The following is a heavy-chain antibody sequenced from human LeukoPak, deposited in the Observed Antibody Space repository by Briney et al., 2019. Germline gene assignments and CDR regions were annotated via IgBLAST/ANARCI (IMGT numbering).Heavy chain of an antibody. V-gene: IGHV4-31*03. CDR1: GGSISSGNSY. CDR3: ARGYHDSSGYFDY. J-gene: IGHJ4*02. D-gene: IGHD3-22*01. Sequence: SETLSLTCTVSGGSISSGNSYWSWIRQHPGKGLEWIRYIYYSGSTYYNPSLKSRVTISVDTSKNQFSLKLSSVTAADTAVYYCARGYHDSSGYFDYWGQGTLVTVSS. CDR2: IYYSGST.